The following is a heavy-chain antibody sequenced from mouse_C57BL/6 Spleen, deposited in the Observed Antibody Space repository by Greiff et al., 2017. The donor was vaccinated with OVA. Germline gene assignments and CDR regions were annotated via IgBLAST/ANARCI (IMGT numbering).Heavy chain of an antibody. CDR2: IRIKANNHAT. CDR1: GFTFSDAW. Sequence: EVKLVESGGGLVQPGGSMKLSCAASGFTFSDAWMDWVRQSPEKGLEWVAEIRIKANNHATYYAESVKGRFTISRDDSKSSVYLQMNSLRAEDTGIYYCTRLPFYAMDYWGQGTSVTVSS. J-gene: IGHJ4*01. D-gene: IGHD5-5*01. CDR3: TRLPFYAMDY. V-gene: IGHV6-6*01.